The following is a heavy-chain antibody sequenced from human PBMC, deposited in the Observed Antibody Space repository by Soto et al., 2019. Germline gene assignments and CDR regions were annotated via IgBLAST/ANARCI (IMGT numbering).Heavy chain of an antibody. D-gene: IGHD3-10*01. J-gene: IGHJ4*02. V-gene: IGHV1-2*02. CDR1: GYTFTDYY. Sequence: QVQLVQSGAEVKKPGASVKVSCEASGYTFTDYYVHWVRQAPGQGLEWMGWINPHSGGTNSAQKFQGRVTMARDTSISTAYMELRSLRSDDTAVYYCARQHYRLRGVGCDYWGQGTLVTVSS. CDR3: ARQHYRLRGVGCDY. CDR2: INPHSGGT.